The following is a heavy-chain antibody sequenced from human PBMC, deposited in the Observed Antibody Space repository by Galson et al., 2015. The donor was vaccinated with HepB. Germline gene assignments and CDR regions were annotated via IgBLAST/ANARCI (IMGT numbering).Heavy chain of an antibody. Sequence: SLRLSCAASGFTLSNAWMSWVRQAPGKGLEWVGRITKKTDGGTTDYAAPVKGRFTMLRDDSKNMLYLQMDSLKTEDTAVYYCTTLQSLRKDGSWGQGTLVTVSS. J-gene: IGHJ5*02. CDR2: ITKKTDGGTT. D-gene: IGHD5-24*01. V-gene: IGHV3-15*01. CDR1: GFTLSNAW. CDR3: TTLQSLRKDGS.